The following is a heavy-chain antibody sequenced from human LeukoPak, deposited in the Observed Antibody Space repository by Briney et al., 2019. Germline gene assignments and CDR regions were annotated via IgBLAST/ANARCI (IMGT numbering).Heavy chain of an antibody. CDR2: INPSGDTT. J-gene: IGHJ6*04. Sequence: ASVKVSCKASGYIFTSYYIHWVRQAPGQGLEWMGVINPSGDTTTYAQKFQGRVTMTRDMSTSTVYMELSSLKSEDTAVYFCAGIPVFGVVLRQEPVWGKGTTVTVSS. D-gene: IGHD3-3*01. CDR3: AGIPVFGVVLRQEPV. V-gene: IGHV1-46*01. CDR1: GYIFTSYY.